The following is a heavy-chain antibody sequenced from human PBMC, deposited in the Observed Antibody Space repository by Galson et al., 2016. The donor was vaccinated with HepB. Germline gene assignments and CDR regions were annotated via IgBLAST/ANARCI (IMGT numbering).Heavy chain of an antibody. V-gene: IGHV4-4*02. CDR2: IYHTGTS. D-gene: IGHD2-2*01. Sequence: SETLSLTCAVSGASISDSNWWTWVRQVPGKGLEWIGEIYHTGTSNNNPFLRSRFTLSVDKSRNQFSLNLTSVTAADTAVYYCARAAIIPGARMVFDPWGQGTLVTVSS. J-gene: IGHJ5*02. CDR1: GASISDSNW. CDR3: ARAAIIPGARMVFDP.